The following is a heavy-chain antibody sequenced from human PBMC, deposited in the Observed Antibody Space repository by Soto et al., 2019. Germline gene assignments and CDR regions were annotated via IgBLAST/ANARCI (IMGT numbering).Heavy chain of an antibody. D-gene: IGHD3-10*01. CDR3: XXXXXXXSASYGFEI. J-gene: IGHJ3*02. Sequence: QVRLVQSGAEVKKPGASVKVSCKASGYTFTGYYIHWVRQAPGQGLEWMGWINPNSGGANIAQKFQGWVTMTRDTSISTXXXXXXXXXXXXXXXXXXXXXXXXXSASYGFEIWGQGTMVTVAS. CDR1: GYTFTGYY. V-gene: IGHV1-2*04. CDR2: INPNSGGA.